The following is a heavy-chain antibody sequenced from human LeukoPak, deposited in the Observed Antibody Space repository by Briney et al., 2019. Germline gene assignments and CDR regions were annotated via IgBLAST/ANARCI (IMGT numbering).Heavy chain of an antibody. J-gene: IGHJ6*03. Sequence: PGGSLRLSCAASGFTVSSNYMSWVRQAPGKGLEWVAVISYDGSNKYYADSVKGRFTISRDNSKNTLYLQMNSLRPEDTTVYYCARDASDAQISNYFYYYMDVWGKGTTVTVSS. CDR1: GFTVSSNY. D-gene: IGHD1-26*01. CDR2: ISYDGSNK. V-gene: IGHV3-30*03. CDR3: ARDASDAQISNYFYYYMDV.